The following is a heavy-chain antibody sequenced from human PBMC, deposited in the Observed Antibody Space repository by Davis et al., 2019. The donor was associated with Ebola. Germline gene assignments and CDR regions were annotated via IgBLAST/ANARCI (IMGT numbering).Heavy chain of an antibody. Sequence: SVKVSCKTSGGSLRSFPTSWVRQAPRQGLKWMGGIIPIFDTPHYAQKFQGRITITADASTGSAYMELGSLRSEDTAKYICTRDCDGGNYYLKYWSPGTPVTVSS. CDR2: IIPIFDTP. D-gene: IGHD3-16*01. J-gene: IGHJ4*02. CDR1: GGSLRSFP. V-gene: IGHV1-69*13. CDR3: TRDCDGGNYYLKY.